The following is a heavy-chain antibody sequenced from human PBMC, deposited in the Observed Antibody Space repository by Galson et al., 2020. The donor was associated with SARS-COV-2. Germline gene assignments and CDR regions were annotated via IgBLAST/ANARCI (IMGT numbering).Heavy chain of an antibody. D-gene: IGHD5-12*01. V-gene: IGHV4-59*11. CDR1: GASISNHY. CDR2: VYYSGGT. CDR3: ASNIALLRGDAFDI. Sequence: SETLSLTCTVSGASISNHYWSWIRQSPGKGLEWIGYVYYSGGTNYNPSLKSRVSMSVDTSNNHFSLKLTSVTAADTAVYYCASNIALLRGDAFDIWGQGTMVTVSS. J-gene: IGHJ3*02.